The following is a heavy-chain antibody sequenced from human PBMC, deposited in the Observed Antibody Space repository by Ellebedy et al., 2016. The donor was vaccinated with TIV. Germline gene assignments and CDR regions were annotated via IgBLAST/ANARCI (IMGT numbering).Heavy chain of an antibody. CDR3: ARQMTADPETNYYYFDL. V-gene: IGHV4-4*02. J-gene: IGHJ2*01. CDR2: IYHTGST. D-gene: IGHD1-1*01. Sequence: SETLSLXCAVSGGSISTSNWWSWVRQPPGKGLEWIGEIYHTGSTNYNPSLRSRVTISVDKSKHQFSLKLSSVTAADTAVYYCARQMTADPETNYYYFDLWGRGSLVTVSS. CDR1: GGSISTSNW.